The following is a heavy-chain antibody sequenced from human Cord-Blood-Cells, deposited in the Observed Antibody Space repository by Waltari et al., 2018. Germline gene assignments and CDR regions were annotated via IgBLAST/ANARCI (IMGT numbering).Heavy chain of an antibody. CDR2: ISYDGSNK. D-gene: IGHD3-3*01. J-gene: IGHJ4*02. Sequence: QVQLVESGGGVVQPGRSLRLSCAASGFTFSSYAMHWVRQAPGKGLGWVAVISYDGSNKYYADSVKGRFTISRDNSKNTLYLQMNSLRAEDTAVYYCARDYDFWSGYYDYWGQGTLVTVSS. CDR1: GFTFSSYA. V-gene: IGHV3-30-3*01. CDR3: ARDYDFWSGYYDY.